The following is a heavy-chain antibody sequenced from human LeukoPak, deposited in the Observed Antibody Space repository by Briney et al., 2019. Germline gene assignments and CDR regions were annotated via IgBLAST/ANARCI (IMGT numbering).Heavy chain of an antibody. D-gene: IGHD3-16*02. CDR1: GFTFSSYG. CDR2: IWYDGSNE. J-gene: IGHJ6*02. V-gene: IGHV3-33*01. Sequence: GGSLRLSCAASGFTFSSYGMHWVRQAPGKGLEWVAVIWYDGSNEFYADSLKGRFTISRDNSKDTLYLQMDSLRAEDTALYYCAREEHDYVWGSYRYYYYYGIDVWGQGTTVTVSS. CDR3: AREEHDYVWGSYRYYYYYGIDV.